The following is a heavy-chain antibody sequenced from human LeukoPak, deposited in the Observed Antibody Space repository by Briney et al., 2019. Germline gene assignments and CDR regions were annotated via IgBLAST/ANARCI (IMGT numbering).Heavy chain of an antibody. CDR3: ATGAPGADYFDY. CDR1: GYTLTELS. CDR2: FDPEDGET. Sequence: GASVKVSCKVSGYTLTELSMHWVRQAPGKGLEWMGGFDPEDGETIYAQKFQGRVTMTEDTSTDTAYMELSSLRSEATAVYYCATGAPGADYFDYWGQGTLVTVSP. J-gene: IGHJ4*02. D-gene: IGHD1-14*01. V-gene: IGHV1-24*01.